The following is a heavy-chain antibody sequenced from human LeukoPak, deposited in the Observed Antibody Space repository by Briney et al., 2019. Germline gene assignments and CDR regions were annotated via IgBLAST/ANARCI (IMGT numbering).Heavy chain of an antibody. V-gene: IGHV3-74*01. D-gene: IGHD5-12*01. CDR2: INNDGTDT. CDR3: ARGGFSHGFDV. CDR1: GFTFRSFW. J-gene: IGHJ3*01. Sequence: GGSLRLSCAASGFTFRSFWIHWVRQAPGKGLVWVGRINNDGTDTIYADSVKGRFTVSRDNAKNTLYLQMNSLKVEDTAVYFCARGGFSHGFDVWGQGTVVTVSS.